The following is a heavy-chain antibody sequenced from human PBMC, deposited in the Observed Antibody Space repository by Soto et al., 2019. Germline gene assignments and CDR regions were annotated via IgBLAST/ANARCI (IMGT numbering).Heavy chain of an antibody. J-gene: IGHJ4*02. Sequence: KASETLSLTCAVYGGSFSGYYWSWIRQPPGKGLERIGEINHSGSTNYNPSLKSRVTISVDTSKNQFSLKLSSVTAADTAVYYCASAFLTGPPGLHYFDYWGQGTLVTVSS. CDR2: INHSGST. CDR3: ASAFLTGPPGLHYFDY. V-gene: IGHV4-34*01. D-gene: IGHD3-9*01. CDR1: GGSFSGYY.